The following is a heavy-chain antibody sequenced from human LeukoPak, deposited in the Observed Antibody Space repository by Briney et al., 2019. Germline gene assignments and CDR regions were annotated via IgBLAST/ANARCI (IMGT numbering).Heavy chain of an antibody. J-gene: IGHJ4*02. CDR2: IYHSGST. V-gene: IGHV4-61*08. Sequence: KSSETLSLTSTVSGGSISSGGYYWSWIRQPPGKGLEWIGYIYHSGSTNYNPSLKSRVTISVDTSKNQFSLKLSSVTAADTAVYYCARQEASFFSGSSWSVFDYWGQGTLVTVSS. CDR1: GGSISSGGYY. D-gene: IGHD6-13*01. CDR3: ARQEASFFSGSSWSVFDY.